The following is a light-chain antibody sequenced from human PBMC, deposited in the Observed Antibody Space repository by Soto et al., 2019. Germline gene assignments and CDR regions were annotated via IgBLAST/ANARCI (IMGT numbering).Light chain of an antibody. CDR1: QSITTW. CDR3: QQYGGSPRT. V-gene: IGKV1-5*01. J-gene: IGKJ1*01. CDR2: DTS. Sequence: DILVTQSPSTLSASVGNRVTIPCRASQSITTWLAWYQQTPGKPPKLLIYDTSNLESGVPSRFSGSGSGTDFTLTISRLEPEDFAVYYCQQYGGSPRTFGQGTKVDIK.